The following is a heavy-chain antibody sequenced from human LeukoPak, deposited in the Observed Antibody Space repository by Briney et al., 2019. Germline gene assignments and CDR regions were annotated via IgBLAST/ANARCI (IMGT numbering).Heavy chain of an antibody. J-gene: IGHJ4*02. Sequence: PGGSQRLSCAASRFTFSSYAMHWVSQAPGKGLEWVAVISYDGSNKYYADSVKGRFTISRDNSKDTLYLQMNSLRAEDTAVYYCARSRRGNCSGGSCYQFAFVYWGQGTLVTVSS. CDR2: ISYDGSNK. D-gene: IGHD2-15*01. V-gene: IGHV3-30*04. CDR3: ARSRRGNCSGGSCYQFAFVY. CDR1: RFTFSSYA.